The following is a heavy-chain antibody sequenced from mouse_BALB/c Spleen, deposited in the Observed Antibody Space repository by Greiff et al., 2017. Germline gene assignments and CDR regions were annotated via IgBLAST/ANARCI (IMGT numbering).Heavy chain of an antibody. V-gene: IGHV1-14*01. CDR2: INPYNDGT. Sequence: QLQESGPELVKPGASVKMSCKASGYTFTSYVMHWVKQKPGQGLEWIGYINPYNDGTKYNEKFKGKATLTSDKSSSTAYMELSSLTSEDSAVYYCAMGYYEGYFDYWGQGTTLTVSS. CDR3: AMGYYEGYFDY. D-gene: IGHD2-4*01. J-gene: IGHJ2*01. CDR1: GYTFTSYV.